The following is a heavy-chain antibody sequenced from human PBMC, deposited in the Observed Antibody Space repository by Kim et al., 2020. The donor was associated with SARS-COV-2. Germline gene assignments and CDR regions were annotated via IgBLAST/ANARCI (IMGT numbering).Heavy chain of an antibody. D-gene: IGHD1-1*01. Sequence: GGSLRLSCAASGFTLSSYWMHWVRQAPGKGLVWVSRINSDGSSTSYADSVKGRFTISRDNAKNTLYLQMNSLRAEDTAVYYCARVTTLTSGFDPWGQGTLVTVSS. J-gene: IGHJ5*02. CDR1: GFTLSSYW. V-gene: IGHV3-74*01. CDR2: INSDGSST. CDR3: ARVTTLTSGFDP.